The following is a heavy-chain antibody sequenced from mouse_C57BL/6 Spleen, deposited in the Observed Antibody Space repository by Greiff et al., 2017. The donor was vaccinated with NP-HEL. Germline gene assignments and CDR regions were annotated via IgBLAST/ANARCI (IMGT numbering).Heavy chain of an antibody. CDR1: GFTFSDYG. CDR2: ISSGSSTI. Sequence: EVNVVESGGGLVKPGGSLKLSCAASGFTFSDYGMHWVRQAPEKGLEWVAYISSGSSTIYYADTVKGRFTISRDNAKNTLFLQMTSLRSEDTAMYYCAIAYLYYFDYWGQGTTLTVSS. CDR3: AIAYLYYFDY. J-gene: IGHJ2*01. D-gene: IGHD6-5*01. V-gene: IGHV5-17*01.